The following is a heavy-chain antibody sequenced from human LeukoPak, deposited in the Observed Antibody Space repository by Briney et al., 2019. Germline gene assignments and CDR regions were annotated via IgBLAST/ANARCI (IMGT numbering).Heavy chain of an antibody. CDR1: GFTFSSYS. D-gene: IGHD1-26*01. J-gene: IGHJ3*02. V-gene: IGHV3-74*01. CDR2: IYSDGSRT. CDR3: ARSGRGGAFDI. Sequence: PGGSLRLSCAASGFTFSSYSMNWVRQGPGKGLVWVSRIYSDGSRTNYADSVKGRFTISGDNAKNTLYLQVNSLRVEDTAVYYCARSGRGGAFDIWGQGTMVTVSS.